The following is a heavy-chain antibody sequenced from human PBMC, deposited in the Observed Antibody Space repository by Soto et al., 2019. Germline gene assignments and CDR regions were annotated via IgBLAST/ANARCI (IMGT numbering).Heavy chain of an antibody. V-gene: IGHV1-46*01. D-gene: IGHD3-3*01. CDR2: INPSGGST. Sequence: ASVKVSCKASGYTFTSYYMHWVRQAPGQGLEWMGIINPSGGSTSYAQKFQGRVTMTRDTSTSTVYMELSSLRSEDTAVYYCARAGYDFWSGYYGYYYYYGMDVWGQGTTVTVSS. CDR1: GYTFTSYY. CDR3: ARAGYDFWSGYYGYYYYYGMDV. J-gene: IGHJ6*02.